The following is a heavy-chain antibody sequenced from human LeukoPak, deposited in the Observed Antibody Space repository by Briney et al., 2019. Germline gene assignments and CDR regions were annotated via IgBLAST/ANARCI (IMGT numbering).Heavy chain of an antibody. D-gene: IGHD1-1*01. Sequence: KPSETLSLTCTVSGGSISSYYWSWIRQPAGKGLEWIGRVYSSGSTNYNPSLKSRVTMSVDTSKNQFSLRLSSVTAADTAVYYCARDFRTTGNLIHYYYYYMDVWGKGTTVTVSS. J-gene: IGHJ6*03. CDR2: VYSSGST. V-gene: IGHV4-4*07. CDR1: GGSISSYY. CDR3: ARDFRTTGNLIHYYYYYMDV.